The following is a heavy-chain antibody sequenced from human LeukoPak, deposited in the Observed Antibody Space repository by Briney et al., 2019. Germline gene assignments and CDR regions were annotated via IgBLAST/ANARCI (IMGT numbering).Heavy chain of an antibody. V-gene: IGHV3-69-1*01. CDR2: ISDNSGAI. Sequence: GGSLRLSCAASGFTVSNNYMSWVRQAPGKGLAWVSSISDNSGAIHYAESVKGRFTISRDNAKNSLYLQMNGLRAEDTAIYYCARTTYYDLPTPDYWGQGTLVTVSS. J-gene: IGHJ4*02. D-gene: IGHD3-3*01. CDR1: GFTVSNNY. CDR3: ARTTYYDLPTPDY.